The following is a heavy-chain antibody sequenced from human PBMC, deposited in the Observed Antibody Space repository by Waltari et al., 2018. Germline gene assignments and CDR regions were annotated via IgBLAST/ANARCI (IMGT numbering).Heavy chain of an antibody. CDR2: SDTDGMTT. CDR3: GSDLTGVQDF. Sequence: EVQLVESGGGLVQPGGSPGLSCAASGFTFSNYWRHWVRQAPGKGLVWVSRSDTDGMTTDYADSVKGLFIISRDNARNTLYLQMNSLRAEDTAIYYCGSDLTGVQDFWGPGTLVTVSS. CDR1: GFTFSNYW. J-gene: IGHJ4*02. V-gene: IGHV3-74*01. D-gene: IGHD2-8*02.